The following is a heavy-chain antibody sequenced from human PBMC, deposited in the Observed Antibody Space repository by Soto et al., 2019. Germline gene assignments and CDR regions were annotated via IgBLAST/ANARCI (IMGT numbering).Heavy chain of an antibody. V-gene: IGHV4-39*01. CDR2: IYYSGST. CDR3: ARLAWFGELLLGGYYYGMDV. Sequence: SETLSLTCTVSGGSISSSSYYWGWIRQPPGKGLEWIGSIYYSGSTYYNPSLKSRVTISVDTSKNQFSLKLSSVTAADTAVYYCARLAWFGELLLGGYYYGMDVWGQGTTVTVSS. D-gene: IGHD3-10*01. CDR1: GGSISSSSYY. J-gene: IGHJ6*02.